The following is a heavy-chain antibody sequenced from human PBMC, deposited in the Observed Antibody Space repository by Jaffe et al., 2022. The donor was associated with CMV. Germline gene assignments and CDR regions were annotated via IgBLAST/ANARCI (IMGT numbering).Heavy chain of an antibody. CDR2: INHSGST. J-gene: IGHJ6*02. V-gene: IGHV4-34*01. CDR3: ARGFGSSSWVLRLNPNRYGMDV. Sequence: QVQLQQWGAGLLKPSETLSLTCAVYGGSFSGYYWSWIRQPPGKGLEWIGEINHSGSTNYNPSLKSRVTISVDTSKNQFSLKLSSVTAADTAVYYCARGFGSSSWVLRLNPNRYGMDVWGQGTTVTVSS. CDR1: GGSFSGYY. D-gene: IGHD6-6*01.